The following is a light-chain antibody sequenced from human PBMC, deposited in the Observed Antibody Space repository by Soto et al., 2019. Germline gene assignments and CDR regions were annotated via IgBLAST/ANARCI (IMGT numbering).Light chain of an antibody. Sequence: QPVLTQSSSASASLGSSVKLTCTLSSGHSSYIIAWHQQQPGKAPRYLMKLEGSGNYNKGSGVPDRVSGSSSGADRYLTSANLQFEDEADYYCETWDSNTRVFGGGTKLTVL. CDR3: ETWDSNTRV. CDR2: LEGSGNY. CDR1: SGHSSYI. V-gene: IGLV4-60*02. J-gene: IGLJ3*02.